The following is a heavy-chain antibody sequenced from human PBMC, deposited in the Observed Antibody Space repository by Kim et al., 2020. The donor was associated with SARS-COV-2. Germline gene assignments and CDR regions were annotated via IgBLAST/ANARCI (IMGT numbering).Heavy chain of an antibody. CDR2: INHSGST. J-gene: IGHJ6*02. V-gene: IGHV4-34*01. CDR1: GGSFSGYY. CDR3: AGGRQTYYYYYGMDV. Sequence: SETLSLTCAVYGGSFSGYYWSWIRQPPGKGLEWIGEINHSGSTNYNPSLKSRVTISVDTSKNQFSLKLSSVTAADTAVYYCAGGRQTYYYYYGMDVWGQGTTVTVSS.